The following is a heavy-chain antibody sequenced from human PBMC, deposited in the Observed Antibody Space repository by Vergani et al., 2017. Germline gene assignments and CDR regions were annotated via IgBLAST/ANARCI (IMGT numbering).Heavy chain of an antibody. CDR3: AKDPLGYCTNGVCLGFDY. CDR2: IWYDGSNK. J-gene: IGHJ4*02. CDR1: GFTFSSYG. Sequence: QVQLVESGGGVVQPGRSLRLSCAASGFTFSSYGMHWVRQAPGKGLEWVAVIWYDGSNKYYADSVKGRFTISRDNSKNTLYLQMNSLRAEDTAVYYCAKDPLGYCTNGVCLGFDYWGQGTLVTVSS. D-gene: IGHD2-8*01. V-gene: IGHV3-33*06.